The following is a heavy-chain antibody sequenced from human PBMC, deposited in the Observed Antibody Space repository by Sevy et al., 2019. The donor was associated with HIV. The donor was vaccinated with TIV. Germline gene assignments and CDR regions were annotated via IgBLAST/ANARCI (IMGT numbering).Heavy chain of an antibody. CDR2: IYVDGRTA. J-gene: IGHJ4*02. Sequence: GGSLRLSCAASGFTFGSYWMHWVRQAPGKGMVWLSRIYVDGRTASYAESVKGRFAISRDNAKNTLYLQMNSLRDEDTAVYYCGRVPVAAAGTGIDYWGQGTLVTVSS. CDR3: GRVPVAAAGTGIDY. V-gene: IGHV3-74*01. D-gene: IGHD6-13*01. CDR1: GFTFGSYW.